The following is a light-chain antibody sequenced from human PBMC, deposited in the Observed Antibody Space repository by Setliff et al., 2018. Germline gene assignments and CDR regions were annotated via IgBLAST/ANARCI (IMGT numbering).Light chain of an antibody. CDR3: QQSIRTPT. CDR2: AAS. CDR1: QSISSS. J-gene: IGKJ1*01. Sequence: DIQMTQSPSSLSASLGDRVTITCRASQSISSSLNWYQQKPGKAPELLIFAASSLQSGVPSRFSGSGSGTDFTLTISSLQPEDFATYYCQQSIRTPTFGQGTKVDIK. V-gene: IGKV1-39*01.